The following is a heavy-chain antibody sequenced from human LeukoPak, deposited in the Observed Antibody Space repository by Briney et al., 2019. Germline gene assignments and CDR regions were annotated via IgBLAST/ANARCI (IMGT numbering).Heavy chain of an antibody. V-gene: IGHV3-23*01. D-gene: IGHD3-22*01. CDR3: AKDNTMIVVVILGY. CDR1: GFIFSTYA. J-gene: IGHJ4*02. CDR2: ISDSGGST. Sequence: GGSLRPSCAASGFIFSTYAMSWVRQAPGKGLEWVSAISDSGGSTYYADSVTGRFTVSRDNSRNTLYLQMNGLRAEDTAVYYCAKDNTMIVVVILGYWGQGTLVTVSS.